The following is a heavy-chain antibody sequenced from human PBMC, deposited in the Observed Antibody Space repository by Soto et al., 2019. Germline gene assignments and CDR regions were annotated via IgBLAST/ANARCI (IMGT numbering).Heavy chain of an antibody. J-gene: IGHJ4*02. V-gene: IGHV3-15*07. CDR1: GFTFSNAW. CDR3: TTILIAAAGLFCDY. D-gene: IGHD6-13*01. CDR2: IKSKTDGGTT. Sequence: GGSLRLSCAASGFTFSNAWMNWVRQAPGKGLEWVGRIKSKTDGGTTDYAAPVKGRFTISRDDSKNTLYLQMNSLKTEDTAVYYCTTILIAAAGLFCDYWGQGTLVTVSS.